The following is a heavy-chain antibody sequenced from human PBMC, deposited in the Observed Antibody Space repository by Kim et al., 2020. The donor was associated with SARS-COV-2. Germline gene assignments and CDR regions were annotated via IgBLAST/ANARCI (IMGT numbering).Heavy chain of an antibody. D-gene: IGHD3-3*01. V-gene: IGHV3-11*01. CDR3: VREGQLSRTRSGYSIGY. CDR2: ITSTGNSI. J-gene: IGHJ4*03. Sequence: GGSLRLSCAASGFTFSDSYMSWIRQAPGKGLEWISYITSTGNSIYYSDSVKGRFIISRDNAKNSLSLQMNSLRAQDTAVYYCVREGQLSRTRSGYSIGY. CDR1: GFTFSDSY.